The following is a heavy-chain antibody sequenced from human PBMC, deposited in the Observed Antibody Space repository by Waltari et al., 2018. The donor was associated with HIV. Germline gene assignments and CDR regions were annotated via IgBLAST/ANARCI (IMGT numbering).Heavy chain of an antibody. CDR3: AKTVPTVTSIFEGFDV. CDR2: ISGSGGNK. Sequence: QLLESGGGLVKPGGSLIVHCVASGFSFSKFAMNWVRQAPGEGLEWLSSISGSGGNKYYADSVKGRISISRENSQNTVYLQINSLRVDDTATYYCAKTVPTVTSIFEGFDVWGQGAMVIVSS. J-gene: IGHJ3*01. D-gene: IGHD4-17*01. CDR1: GFSFSKFA. V-gene: IGHV3-23*01.